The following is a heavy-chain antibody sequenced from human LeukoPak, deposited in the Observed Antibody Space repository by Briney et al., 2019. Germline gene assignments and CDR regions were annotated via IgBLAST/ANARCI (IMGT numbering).Heavy chain of an antibody. CDR2: MRQDGSDK. V-gene: IGHV3-7*01. CDR3: ARGDEVVAANRGPFDY. CDR1: GFTSSTAW. D-gene: IGHD2-15*01. Sequence: GGSLTLSCAISGFTSSTAWLTWVRQAPGKGPEWVADMRQDGSDKYYLDSVRGRFFISGDNSKNTLYLQMNSLRAEDTAVYYCARGDEVVAANRGPFDYWGQGTLVTVSS. J-gene: IGHJ4*02.